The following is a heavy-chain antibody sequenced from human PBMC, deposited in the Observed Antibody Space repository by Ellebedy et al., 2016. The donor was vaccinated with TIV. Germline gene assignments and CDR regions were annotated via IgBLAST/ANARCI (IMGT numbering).Heavy chain of an antibody. CDR2: IYPSNSDT. CDR1: GYSFTSYW. D-gene: IGHD6-13*01. V-gene: IGHV5-51*01. Sequence: GESLKISXKCSGYSFTSYWIGWVRQMPGKGLEWMGIIYPSNSDTRYSPSFQGQVTISADKSISTAFLQWSSLKASDTAMYYCARRRFSYSDSSYFFDYWGQGTLVTVSS. J-gene: IGHJ4*02. CDR3: ARRRFSYSDSSYFFDY.